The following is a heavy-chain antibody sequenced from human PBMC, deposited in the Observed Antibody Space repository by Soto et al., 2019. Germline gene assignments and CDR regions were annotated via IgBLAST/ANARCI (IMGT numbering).Heavy chain of an antibody. J-gene: IGHJ6*02. D-gene: IGHD3-3*01. CDR3: AKDLRKLEGPYYYYGMDV. CDR2: ISYDGSNK. Sequence: QVQLVESGGGVVQPGRSLRLSCAASGFTFSSYGMHWVRQAPGKGLEWVAVISYDGSNKYYAESVKGRFTISRDNSKNTLYLQMNSLRAEDTAVYYCAKDLRKLEGPYYYYGMDVWGQGTTVTVSS. CDR1: GFTFSSYG. V-gene: IGHV3-30*18.